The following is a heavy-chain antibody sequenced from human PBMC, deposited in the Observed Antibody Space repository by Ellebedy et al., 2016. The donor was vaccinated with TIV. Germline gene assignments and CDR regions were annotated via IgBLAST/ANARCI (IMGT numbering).Heavy chain of an antibody. CDR2: IKGDGSHT. D-gene: IGHD3-10*01. CDR1: GFTFSRYW. CDR3: ARDHSAAFFDY. Sequence: GESLKISCAASGFTFSRYWMHWLRQAPGKGLVWVSRIKGDGSHTVYAESVRGRFNISRDNAKNSLFLQMSILRGGDKSVYYCARDHSAAFFDYWGQGILVTVSS. V-gene: IGHV3-74*01. J-gene: IGHJ4*02.